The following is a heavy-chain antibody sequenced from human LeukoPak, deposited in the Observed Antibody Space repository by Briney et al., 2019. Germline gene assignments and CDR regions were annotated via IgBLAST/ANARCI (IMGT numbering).Heavy chain of an antibody. CDR3: ASTYCGGDCGAFDI. CDR1: GFTFSSYA. Sequence: GGSPRLSCEASGFTFSSYAMTWVRQAPGKGLQWVSAISGSGGSTYYADSVKGRFTISRDNSKNTLYLQMNSLRAEDTALYYCASTYCGGDCGAFDIWGQGTMVTVSS. J-gene: IGHJ3*02. D-gene: IGHD2-21*02. CDR2: ISGSGGST. V-gene: IGHV3-23*01.